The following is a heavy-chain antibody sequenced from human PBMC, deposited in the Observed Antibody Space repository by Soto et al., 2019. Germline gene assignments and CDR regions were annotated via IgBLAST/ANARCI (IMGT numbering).Heavy chain of an antibody. Sequence: PSETLSLTCTVSGGSISSYYWSWIRQPPGKGLEWIGYIYYSGSTNYNPSLKSRVTISVDTSKNQFSLKLSSVTAAVTAVYYCARDLVVRGVISGMDVWGQGTTVTVSS. CDR1: GGSISSYY. CDR2: IYYSGST. J-gene: IGHJ6*02. CDR3: ARDLVVRGVISGMDV. V-gene: IGHV4-59*01. D-gene: IGHD3-10*01.